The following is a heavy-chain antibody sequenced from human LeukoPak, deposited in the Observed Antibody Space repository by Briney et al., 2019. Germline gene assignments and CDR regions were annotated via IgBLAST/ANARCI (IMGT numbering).Heavy chain of an antibody. J-gene: IGHJ4*02. Sequence: GASVNVSCKSSRFLFTNSLLHWVRQAPGQGLEWVGRIAPSVDTTNYAQKLQDRVTMTRDTSTSTVYMELRSLRSEDTALYYCVREESGGYFDYWGQGTLVSVSS. V-gene: IGHV1-46*04. CDR3: VREESGGYFDY. CDR2: IAPSVDTT. D-gene: IGHD4-23*01. CDR1: RFLFTNSL.